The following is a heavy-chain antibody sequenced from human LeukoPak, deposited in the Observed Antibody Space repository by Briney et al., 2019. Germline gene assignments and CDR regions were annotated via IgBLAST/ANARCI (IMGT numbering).Heavy chain of an antibody. Sequence: ASVTVSCKASGYTFTVHYMHWVGQAPRQGVGGMGWIDPNSGDTNYAQKFQGRVTITRDTSISTAYMELSSLTSDDTAVYHCAKDSHRVSVADYWGQGTLVTVSS. D-gene: IGHD5-12*01. CDR2: IDPNSGDT. CDR1: GYTFTVHY. V-gene: IGHV1-2*02. CDR3: AKDSHRVSVADY. J-gene: IGHJ4*02.